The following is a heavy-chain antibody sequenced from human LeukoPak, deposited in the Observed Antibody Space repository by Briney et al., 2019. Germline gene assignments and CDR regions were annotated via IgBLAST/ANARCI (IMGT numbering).Heavy chain of an antibody. Sequence: SETLSLTCAVYGESFSGYYWTWIRQPPGKGLEWLGRVYTTGTTYSNPSLKGRVTISLDTSQNQFSLKLTSVTPADTAVYYCAKTAKYYYGSETYYFFEYWGQGTLVTVSS. CDR2: VYTTGTT. CDR3: AKTAKYYYGSETYYFFEY. V-gene: IGHV4-4*08. CDR1: GESFSGYY. D-gene: IGHD3-10*01. J-gene: IGHJ4*02.